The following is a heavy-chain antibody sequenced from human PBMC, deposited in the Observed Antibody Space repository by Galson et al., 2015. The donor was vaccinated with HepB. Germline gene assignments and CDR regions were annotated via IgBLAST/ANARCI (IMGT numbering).Heavy chain of an antibody. Sequence: SLRLSCAASGFTFSSYAMHWVRQAPGKGLEWVAVISYDGSNKYYADSVKGRFTISRDNSKNTLYLQMNGLRAEDTAVYYCASEEGDVRLAVAGPGDYWGQGTLVTVSS. D-gene: IGHD6-19*01. CDR2: ISYDGSNK. CDR3: ASEEGDVRLAVAGPGDY. CDR1: GFTFSSYA. V-gene: IGHV3-30-3*01. J-gene: IGHJ4*02.